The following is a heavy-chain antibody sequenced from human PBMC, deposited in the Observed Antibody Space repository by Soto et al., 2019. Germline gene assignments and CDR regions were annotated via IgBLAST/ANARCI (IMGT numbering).Heavy chain of an antibody. CDR2: IYHSGST. Sequence: QLQLQESGSGLVKPSQTLSLTCAVSGGSISSGGYSWSWIRQPPGKGLEWIGYIYHSGSTYYNPSLKSRLTISVDGSKNQSSLKLTSVTAADTAVDYCAGGLDDNWFDPWGQGTLVTVSS. J-gene: IGHJ5*02. CDR1: GGSISSGGYS. V-gene: IGHV4-30-2*01. CDR3: AGGLDDNWFDP. D-gene: IGHD1-1*01.